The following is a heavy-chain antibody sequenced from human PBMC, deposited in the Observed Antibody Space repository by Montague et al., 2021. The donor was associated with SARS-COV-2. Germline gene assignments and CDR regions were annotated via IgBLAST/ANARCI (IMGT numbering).Heavy chain of an antibody. CDR2: INQSGNT. Sequence: SETLSLTCAVYGGSFSGYYWSWIRQPPGKGLEWIGEINQSGNTXXXPSXXXRVTLSVDTSKKQFSLKLSSLTAADTAVYYCARVAGGYYHDSSAYFDYWGQGSLVTVSS. D-gene: IGHD3-22*01. J-gene: IGHJ4*02. CDR1: GGSFSGYY. V-gene: IGHV4-34*01. CDR3: ARVAGGYYHDSSAYFDY.